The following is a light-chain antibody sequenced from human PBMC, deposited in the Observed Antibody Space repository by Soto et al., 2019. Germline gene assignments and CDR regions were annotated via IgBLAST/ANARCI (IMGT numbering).Light chain of an antibody. Sequence: IQXTXSXXXLXXXVGDRVTITCRASQXXSRWLAWYQQKPGKAPKLLIYKASTLESGVPSRFSGSXXXTEFTLAISSLQPDGSATYYCQQYNDNWTFGQGTKVEIK. CDR2: KAS. V-gene: IGKV1-5*03. CDR1: QXXSRW. CDR3: QQYNDNWT. J-gene: IGKJ1*01.